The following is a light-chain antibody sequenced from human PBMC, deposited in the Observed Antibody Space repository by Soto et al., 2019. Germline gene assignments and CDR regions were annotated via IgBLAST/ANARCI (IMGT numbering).Light chain of an antibody. V-gene: IGKV3-20*01. CDR1: QSVSSSY. CDR2: GAS. Sequence: EIVLTQSPGTLSLSPGERATLSCRASQSVSSSYLAWYQQKPGQAPRLLIYGASSRATGIHDRFRGSGSGADYTLTIIRLEPEASARYYSQQESTWPPGTFGQGTEV. CDR3: QQESTWPPGT. J-gene: IGKJ1*01.